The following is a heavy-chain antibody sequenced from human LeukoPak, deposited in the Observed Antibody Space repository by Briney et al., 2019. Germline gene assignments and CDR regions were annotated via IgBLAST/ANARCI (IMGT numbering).Heavy chain of an antibody. CDR1: GGTFSSYA. V-gene: IGHV1-69*06. Sequence: SVKVSCEASGGTFSSYAISWVRQAPGQGLEWMGGIIPIFGTANYAQKFQGRVTITADKSTSTAYMELSSLRSEDTAVYYCARRAKLGGGSSFDYWGQGTLVTVSS. CDR3: ARRAKLGGGSSFDY. CDR2: IIPIFGTA. J-gene: IGHJ4*02. D-gene: IGHD2-15*01.